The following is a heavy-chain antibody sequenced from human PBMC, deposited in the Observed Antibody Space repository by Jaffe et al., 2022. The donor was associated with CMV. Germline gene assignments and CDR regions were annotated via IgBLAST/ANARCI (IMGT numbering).Heavy chain of an antibody. CDR2: INHSGST. D-gene: IGHD5-18*01. Sequence: QVQLQQWGAGLLKPSETLSLTCAVYGGSFSGYYWSWIRQPPGKGLEWIGEINHSGSTNYNPSLKSRVTISVDTSKNQFSLKLSSVTAADTAVYYCARGYKRRSSYGYFYYYMDVWGKGTTVTVSS. CDR3: ARGYKRRSSYGYFYYYMDV. CDR1: GGSFSGYY. V-gene: IGHV4-34*01. J-gene: IGHJ6*03.